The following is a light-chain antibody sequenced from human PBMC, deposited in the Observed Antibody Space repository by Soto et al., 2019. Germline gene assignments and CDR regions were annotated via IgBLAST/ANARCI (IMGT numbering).Light chain of an antibody. J-gene: IGKJ1*01. CDR3: QHYNSYSEA. Sequence: DIQVTQSRSTLSGSVRDRVTITCRDSQTISSWLAWYQQKQGKAPKLLIYKASTLKSGVPSRFSGSGAGTECTRTISSLQPDDFETDYCQHYNSYSEAFGQGTKVDIK. CDR2: KAS. CDR1: QTISSW. V-gene: IGKV1-5*03.